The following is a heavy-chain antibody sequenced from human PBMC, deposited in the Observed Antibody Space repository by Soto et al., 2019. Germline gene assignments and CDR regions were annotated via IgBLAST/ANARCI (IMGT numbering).Heavy chain of an antibody. CDR1: GYTFTSYD. CDR3: ARGDSFYCSSTSCYYLGYYYYYGMDV. D-gene: IGHD2-2*01. Sequence: ASVKVSCKASGYTFTSYDISWVRQAPGQGLEWKGWISAYNGNTNYAQKLLGRFTMTTDTSTSTAYMDLRSLISDDTAVFYCARGDSFYCSSTSCYYLGYYYYYGMDVWGQGTTVTVSS. V-gene: IGHV1-18*01. J-gene: IGHJ6*02. CDR2: ISAYNGNT.